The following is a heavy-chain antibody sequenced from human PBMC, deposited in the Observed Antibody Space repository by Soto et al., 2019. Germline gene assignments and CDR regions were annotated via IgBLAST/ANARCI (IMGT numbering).Heavy chain of an antibody. CDR3: AMYSRSSLDY. D-gene: IGHD6-6*01. J-gene: IGHJ4*02. V-gene: IGHV1-18*04. CDR1: GYSFTSYG. CDR2: ISPHNGNT. Sequence: QVQLLQSGGEVKKPGASVKVSCKTSGYSFTSYGITWVRQAPGQGLEWMGWISPHNGNTDYTQKLQDRVTMTADISTTTAYMELRSLTSDDTAVYYCAMYSRSSLDYWGKGTLVTVSS.